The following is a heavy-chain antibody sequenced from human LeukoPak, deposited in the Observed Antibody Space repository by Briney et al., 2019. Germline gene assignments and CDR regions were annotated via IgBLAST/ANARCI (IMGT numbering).Heavy chain of an antibody. V-gene: IGHV4-59*01. CDR3: ARDFGYCSSTSCYDNWFDP. Sequence: SETLSLTCTVSGGSISSYYWSWIRQPPGKGLEWIGYIYYSGSTNYNPSLKSRVTISVDTSKNQFSLKLSSVTAADTAVYYCARDFGYCSSTSCYDNWFDPWGQGTLVTVPS. CDR2: IYYSGST. CDR1: GGSISSYY. J-gene: IGHJ5*02. D-gene: IGHD2-2*01.